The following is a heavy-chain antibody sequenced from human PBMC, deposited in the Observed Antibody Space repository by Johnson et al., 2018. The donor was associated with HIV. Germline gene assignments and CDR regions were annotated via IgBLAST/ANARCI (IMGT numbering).Heavy chain of an antibody. CDR1: GFTFSSYA. D-gene: IGHD6-13*01. CDR2: ISYDGSNK. CDR3: ARDGSSWITGKFDAFDI. V-gene: IGHV3-30-3*01. Sequence: QVQLVESGGGVVQPGRSLRLSCAASGFTFSSYAMHWVRQAPGKGLEWVAVISYDGSNKYYVDSVKGRFPISRDNAKNSLVLQMNSLRAEDTAVYFCARDGSSWITGKFDAFDIWGQGTMVTVSS. J-gene: IGHJ3*02.